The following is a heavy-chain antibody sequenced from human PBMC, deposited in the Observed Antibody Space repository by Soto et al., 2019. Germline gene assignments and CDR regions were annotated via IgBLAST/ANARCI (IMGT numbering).Heavy chain of an antibody. CDR1: GGSISSYY. CDR2: IYYSGST. V-gene: IGHV4-59*08. CDR3: ARAYGGNYLFDY. D-gene: IGHD4-17*01. Sequence: SETLSLTCTVSGGSISSYYWSWIRQPPGKGLEWIGYIYYSGSTNYNPSLKSRVTISVDTSKNQFSLKLSSVTAADTAVYYCARAYGGNYLFDYWGQGTLVTVSS. J-gene: IGHJ4*02.